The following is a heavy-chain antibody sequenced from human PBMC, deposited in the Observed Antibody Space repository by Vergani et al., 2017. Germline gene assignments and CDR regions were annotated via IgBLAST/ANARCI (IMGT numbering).Heavy chain of an antibody. CDR1: GFTFSSYA. V-gene: IGHV3-23*01. Sequence: EVQLLESGGGLVQPGGSLRLSCAASGFTFSSYAMSWVRQAPGKGLEWVSAISGSGGSTYYADSVKGRFTISRDNSKNTLYLQMNSLRAEDTAVYYCAKVPAYYYDSRGYFDYWGQGTLVTVSS. J-gene: IGHJ4*02. CDR3: AKVPAYYYDSRGYFDY. D-gene: IGHD3-22*01. CDR2: ISGSGGST.